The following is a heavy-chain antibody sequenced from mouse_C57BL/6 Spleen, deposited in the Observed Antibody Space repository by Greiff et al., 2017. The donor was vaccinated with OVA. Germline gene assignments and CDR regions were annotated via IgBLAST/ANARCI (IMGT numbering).Heavy chain of an antibody. CDR3: ARQGTRSYFDY. Sequence: EVKLVESGGDLVKPGGSLKLSCAASGFTFSSYGMSWVRQTPDKRLEWVATISSGGSYTYYPDSVKGRFTISRDNAKNTLYLQMSSLKSEDTAMYYCARQGTRSYFDYWGQGTTLTVSS. J-gene: IGHJ2*01. V-gene: IGHV5-6*02. CDR2: ISSGGSYT. CDR1: GFTFSSYG. D-gene: IGHD3-1*01.